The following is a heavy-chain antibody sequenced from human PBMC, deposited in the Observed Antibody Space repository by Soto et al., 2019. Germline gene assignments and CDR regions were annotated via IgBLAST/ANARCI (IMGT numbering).Heavy chain of an antibody. Sequence: ASVKFSCTASGYTFTSYYMHWVRQAPGQGLEWMGIINPSGGSTSYAQKFQGRVTMTRDTSTSTVYMELSSLRPEDTAVYYCAGQFYCSSTSCAAHWFDPWGQGTLVTVSS. D-gene: IGHD2-2*01. J-gene: IGHJ5*02. CDR2: INPSGGST. CDR3: AGQFYCSSTSCAAHWFDP. CDR1: GYTFTSYY. V-gene: IGHV1-46*01.